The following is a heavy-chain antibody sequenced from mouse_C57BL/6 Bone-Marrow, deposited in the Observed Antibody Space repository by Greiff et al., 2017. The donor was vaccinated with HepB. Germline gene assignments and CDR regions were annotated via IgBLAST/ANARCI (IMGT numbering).Heavy chain of an antibody. CDR3: ARSNYGSREIFAY. J-gene: IGHJ3*01. V-gene: IGHV1-39*01. CDR1: GYSFTDYN. CDR2: INPNYGTT. D-gene: IGHD1-1*01. Sequence: EVKLMESGPELVKPGASVKISCKASGYSFTDYNMNWVKQSNGKSLEWIGVINPNYGTTSYNQKFKGKATLTVDQSSSTAYMQLNSLTSEDSAVYYCARSNYGSREIFAYWGQGTLVTVSA.